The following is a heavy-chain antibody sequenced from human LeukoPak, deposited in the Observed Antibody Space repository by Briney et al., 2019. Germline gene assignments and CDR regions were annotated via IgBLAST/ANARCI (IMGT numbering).Heavy chain of an antibody. V-gene: IGHV3-66*01. CDR2: IYSGGST. J-gene: IGHJ4*02. CDR1: GFTFSSYA. Sequence: GGSLRLSCAASGFTFSSYAMSWVRQAPGKGLEWVSVIYSGGSTYYADSVKGRFTISRDNSKNTLYLQMNSLRAEDTAVYYCARWPRGYSYGYFDYWGQGTLVTVSS. CDR3: ARWPRGYSYGYFDY. D-gene: IGHD5-18*01.